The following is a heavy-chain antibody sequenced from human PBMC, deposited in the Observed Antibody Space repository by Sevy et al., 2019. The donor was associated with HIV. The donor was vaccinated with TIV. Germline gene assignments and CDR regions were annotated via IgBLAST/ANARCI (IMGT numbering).Heavy chain of an antibody. CDR1: GFTFSSYA. CDR2: NSGSGGST. D-gene: IGHD3-10*01. CDR3: AKEPKPLLGASYYFDY. J-gene: IGHJ4*02. Sequence: GGSLRLSCAASGFTFSSYAMSWVRQAPGKGLEWVSGNSGSGGSTYYVDSVKGRFTFSRDNSKNTLYLKMNSLRAEDTAVYYCAKEPKPLLGASYYFDYWGQGTLVTVSS. V-gene: IGHV3-23*01.